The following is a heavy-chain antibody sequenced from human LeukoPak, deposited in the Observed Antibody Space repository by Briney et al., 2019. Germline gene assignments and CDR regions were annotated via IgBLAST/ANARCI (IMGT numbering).Heavy chain of an antibody. J-gene: IGHJ5*02. D-gene: IGHD3-3*01. CDR1: GGSISSHY. CDR2: IYYSGST. CDR3: ARNVPPPAYYDFWSGYYPSNWFDP. V-gene: IGHV4-59*11. Sequence: PSETLSLTCTVSGGSISSHYWSWLRQPPGKGLEWIGYIYYSGSTNYNPSLKSRVTISVDTSKNQFSLKLSSVTAADTAVYYCARNVPPPAYYDFWSGYYPSNWFDPWGQGTLVTVSS.